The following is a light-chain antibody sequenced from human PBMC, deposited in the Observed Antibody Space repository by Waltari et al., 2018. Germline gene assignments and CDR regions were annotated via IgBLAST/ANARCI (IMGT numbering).Light chain of an antibody. CDR3: QHNNNCPRLT. V-gene: IGKV3-15*01. CDR2: GAS. Sequence: EIVISHTPATLSVPPGKRTTPPCRASQSVTSNLAWYQQQPGQAPRVLIYGASTRATGIPARFSGSGSGTEFTVTNCSLQSEDCAVYYCQHNNNCPRLTSGGGTTV. J-gene: IGKJ4*01. CDR1: QSVTSN.